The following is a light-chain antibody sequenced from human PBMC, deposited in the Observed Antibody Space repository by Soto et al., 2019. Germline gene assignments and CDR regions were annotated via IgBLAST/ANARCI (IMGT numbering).Light chain of an antibody. Sequence: DIVMTQSPDSLAVSLGERATINCKSSQSVLYNSNNKNYLAWYQQTPGQPPKLLISWASTRESGVPDRFSGSGSGTDFTLTISSLQAEDVAVYYCQQYYSTPLTFGGGTKVEIK. J-gene: IGKJ4*01. V-gene: IGKV4-1*01. CDR1: QSVLYNSNNKNY. CDR2: WAS. CDR3: QQYYSTPLT.